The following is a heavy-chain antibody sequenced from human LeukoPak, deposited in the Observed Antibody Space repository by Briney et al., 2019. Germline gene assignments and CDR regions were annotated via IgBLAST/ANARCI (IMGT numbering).Heavy chain of an antibody. V-gene: IGHV3-21*01. CDR3: AELGITMIGGV. Sequence: AGGSLRLSCVASGFTFSSYSVNWVRQAPGKGLEWVSCISSSSSYIYYADSVKGRFTISRDNAKNSLYLQMNSLRAEDTAVYYCAELGITMIGGVWGKGTTVTISS. CDR1: GFTFSSYS. D-gene: IGHD3-10*02. CDR2: ISSSSSYI. J-gene: IGHJ6*04.